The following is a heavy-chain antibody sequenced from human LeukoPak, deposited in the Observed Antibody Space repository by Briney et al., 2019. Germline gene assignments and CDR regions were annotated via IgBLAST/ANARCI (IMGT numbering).Heavy chain of an antibody. J-gene: IGHJ5*02. CDR2: ISAYNGNT. D-gene: IGHD3-10*01. V-gene: IGHV1-18*01. Sequence: ASVKVSCKASGYTFTSYGISWVRQAPGQGLEWMGWISAYNGNTNYAQKLQGRVTMTRDTSTSTVYMELSSLRSEDTAVYYCARDWGITLIRGPPRRWFDPWGQGTLVTVSS. CDR3: ARDWGITLIRGPPRRWFDP. CDR1: GYTFTSYG.